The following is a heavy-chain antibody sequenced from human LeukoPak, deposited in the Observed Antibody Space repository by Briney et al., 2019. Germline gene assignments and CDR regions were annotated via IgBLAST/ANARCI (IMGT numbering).Heavy chain of an antibody. CDR3: AKDSRGSRVIVHFDY. J-gene: IGHJ4*02. Sequence: GGSLRLSCAASGFTFSSYGMHWVRQAPGKGLEWVAVISYDGSNKYYADSVKGRFTISRDNSKNTLYLQMNSLRAEDTAVYYCAKDSRGSRVIVHFDYWGQGTLVTVPS. V-gene: IGHV3-30*18. CDR2: ISYDGSNK. CDR1: GFTFSSYG. D-gene: IGHD3-22*01.